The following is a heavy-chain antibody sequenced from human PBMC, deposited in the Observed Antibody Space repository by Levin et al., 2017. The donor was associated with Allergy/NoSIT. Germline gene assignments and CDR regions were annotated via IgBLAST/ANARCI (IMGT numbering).Heavy chain of an antibody. J-gene: IGHJ4*02. V-gene: IGHV3-11*01. Sequence: GESLKISCAASGFTFSDYYMSWIRQAPGKGLEWVSYISSSGSTIYYADSVKGRFTISRDNAKNSLYLQMNSLRAEDTAVYYCARDFLYSSSSVDYWGQGTLVTVSS. CDR3: ARDFLYSSSSVDY. D-gene: IGHD6-13*01. CDR1: GFTFSDYY. CDR2: ISSSGSTI.